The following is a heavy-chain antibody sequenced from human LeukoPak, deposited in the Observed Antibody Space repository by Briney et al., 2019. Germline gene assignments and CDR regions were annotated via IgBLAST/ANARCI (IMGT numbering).Heavy chain of an antibody. Sequence: GGSLRLSCAASGFTFSSYAMHWVRQAPGKGLEWVALMSYDGSNKYYADSVKGRFTISRDNSKNTLYLQMNSLRAEDTAVYYCARDLTSVGATSPAYDIWGQGTMVTVSS. D-gene: IGHD1-26*01. CDR2: MSYDGSNK. V-gene: IGHV3-30*14. J-gene: IGHJ3*02. CDR3: ARDLTSVGATSPAYDI. CDR1: GFTFSSYA.